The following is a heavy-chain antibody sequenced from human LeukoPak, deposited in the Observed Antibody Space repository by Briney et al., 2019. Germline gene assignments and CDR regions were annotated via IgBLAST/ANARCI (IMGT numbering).Heavy chain of an antibody. Sequence: GASVKVSCKASGYTFTGYYIHRVRQAPGQGLEWMGWINPNSGGTKYAQKFQSRVTMTRDTSISTAYMELSRLRSDDTAVYYRARPLLWWPQVGYFDYWGQGTLVTVSS. CDR3: ARPLLWWPQVGYFDY. D-gene: IGHD4/OR15-4a*01. CDR2: INPNSGGT. J-gene: IGHJ4*02. CDR1: GYTFTGYY. V-gene: IGHV1-2*02.